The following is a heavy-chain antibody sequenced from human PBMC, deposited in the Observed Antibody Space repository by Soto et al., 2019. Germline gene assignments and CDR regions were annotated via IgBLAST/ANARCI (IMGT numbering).Heavy chain of an antibody. Sequence: ASLKVSCKASGYTFTGYYMHWVRQAPGQALEWMGWINPNSGGTNYAQKFQGWVTMNRHKSISTAYMEPSRLISDDTAVYYCARQSKNDYGDYASFMDAFDIWGQGTMVNVSS. V-gene: IGHV1-2*04. J-gene: IGHJ3*02. D-gene: IGHD4-17*01. CDR2: INPNSGGT. CDR3: ARQSKNDYGDYASFMDAFDI. CDR1: GYTFTGYY.